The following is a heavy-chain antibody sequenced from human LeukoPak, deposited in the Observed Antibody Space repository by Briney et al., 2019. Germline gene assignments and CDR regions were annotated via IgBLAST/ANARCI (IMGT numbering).Heavy chain of an antibody. CDR3: ARIGYCSGGSCYSLGLFDY. D-gene: IGHD2-15*01. CDR1: GFTFSSYA. V-gene: IGHV3-23*01. J-gene: IGHJ4*02. CDR2: ISGSGGST. Sequence: PGGSLRLSCAASGFTFSSYAMSWVRQAPGKGLEWVSAISGSGGSTYYADSVKGRFTISRDNSKNTLYLQMNSLRAEDTAVYYCARIGYCSGGSCYSLGLFDYWGQGTLVTVSS.